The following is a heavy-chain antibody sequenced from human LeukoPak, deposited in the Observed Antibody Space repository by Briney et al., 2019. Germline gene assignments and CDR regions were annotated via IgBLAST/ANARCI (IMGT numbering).Heavy chain of an antibody. Sequence: ASVKVSCKASGYTFTSYYMHWVRQAPGQGLEWMGIINPSGGSTSYAQKFQGRVTMTRDTSTSTVYMELSSLRSEGAAVYYCARRNCSSTSCSRSGAFDIWGQGTMVTVSS. D-gene: IGHD2-2*01. CDR3: ARRNCSSTSCSRSGAFDI. CDR2: INPSGGST. V-gene: IGHV1-46*03. J-gene: IGHJ3*02. CDR1: GYTFTSYY.